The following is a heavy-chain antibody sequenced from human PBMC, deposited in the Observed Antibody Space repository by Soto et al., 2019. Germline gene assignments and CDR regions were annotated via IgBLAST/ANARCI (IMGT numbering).Heavy chain of an antibody. CDR3: ARDQGCSGGSCYFGFDP. CDR2: INPNSGGT. V-gene: IGHV1-2*02. Sequence: QVQLVQSGAEVKKPGASVKVSCKASGYTFTGYYMHWVRQAPGQGLEWMGWINPNSGGTNYAQKFQGRVTMTRDTSISTAYMELSRLRSDDTAVYYCARDQGCSGGSCYFGFDPWGQGTLVTVSS. J-gene: IGHJ5*02. CDR1: GYTFTGYY. D-gene: IGHD2-15*01.